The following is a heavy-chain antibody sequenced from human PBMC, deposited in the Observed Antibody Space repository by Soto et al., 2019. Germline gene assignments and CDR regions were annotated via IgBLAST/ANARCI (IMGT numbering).Heavy chain of an antibody. V-gene: IGHV4-59*01. Sequence: SETLSLTCTVSGGSISSYYWSWIRQPPGKGLEWIGYIYYSGSTNYNPSLKSRVTISVDTSKNQFSLKLSSVTATDTAVYYCARSYNGYDFHYWGQVNLVTVSS. CDR1: GGSISSYY. CDR2: IYYSGST. D-gene: IGHD5-12*01. J-gene: IGHJ4*02. CDR3: ARSYNGYDFHY.